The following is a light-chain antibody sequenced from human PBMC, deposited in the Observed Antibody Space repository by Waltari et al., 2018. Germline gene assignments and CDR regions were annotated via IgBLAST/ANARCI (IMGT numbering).Light chain of an antibody. CDR3: QQYYSTPLT. CDR2: WAS. V-gene: IGKV4-1*01. J-gene: IGKJ3*01. CDR1: QSVLSRSSNKNY. Sequence: DIVMTQSPDSLAVSLGERATINCKSSQSVLSRSSNKNYLAWYQQKPGQPPKLLISWASTRESGVPDRFSGSGSGTHFTLTIGSLQAEDVAVYYCQQYYSTPLTFGPGTKVDI.